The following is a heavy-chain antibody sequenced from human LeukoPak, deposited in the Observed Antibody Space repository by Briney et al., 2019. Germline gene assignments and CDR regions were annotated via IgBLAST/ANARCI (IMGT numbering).Heavy chain of an antibody. CDR2: ISGSGGST. V-gene: IGHV3-23*01. Sequence: GESLRLSCAASGFTFIRYAMTWVRQAPGEGLEWVSSISGSGGSTYHADSVRGRFTISRDNSRNTLYLQMKSLKADDTVVYYCARRTNSSGGFDIWGQGTMVTVSS. CDR3: ARRTNSSGGFDI. D-gene: IGHD6-25*01. CDR1: GFTFIRYA. J-gene: IGHJ3*02.